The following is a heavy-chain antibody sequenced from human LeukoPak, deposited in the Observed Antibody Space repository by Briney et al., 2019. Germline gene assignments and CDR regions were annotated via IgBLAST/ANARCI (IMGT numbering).Heavy chain of an antibody. CDR1: GGSISSYY. Sequence: PSKTLSLTCTVSGGSISSYYWSWIRQPPGKGLEWIGYIYYSGSTNYNPSLKSRVTISVDTSKNQFSLKLSSVTAADTAVYYCARERRAVAGRGAFDIWGQGTMVTVSS. CDR2: IYYSGST. D-gene: IGHD6-19*01. CDR3: ARERRAVAGRGAFDI. V-gene: IGHV4-59*01. J-gene: IGHJ3*02.